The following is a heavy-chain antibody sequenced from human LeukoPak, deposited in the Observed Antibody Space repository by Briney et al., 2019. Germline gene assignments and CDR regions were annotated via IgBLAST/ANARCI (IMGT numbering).Heavy chain of an antibody. CDR3: ARTHYSSSGYFDY. CDR2: IYYSGST. J-gene: IGHJ4*02. CDR1: GGSISSYY. D-gene: IGHD6-6*01. V-gene: IGHV4-59*12. Sequence: PSETLSLTCTVSGGSISSYYWSWIRQPPGKGLEWIGYIYYSGSTNYNPSLKSRVTISVDRSKNQFSLKLSSVTAADTAVYYCARTHYSSSGYFDYWGQGTLVTVSS.